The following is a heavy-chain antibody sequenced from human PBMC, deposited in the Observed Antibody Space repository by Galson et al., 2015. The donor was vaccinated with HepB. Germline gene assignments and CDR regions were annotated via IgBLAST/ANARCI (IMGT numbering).Heavy chain of an antibody. CDR2: ISGGGRDT. Sequence: SLRLSCAASGFTFTSNAMSWVRQAPGKGLEWVSFISGGGRDTYYSDSVKGRFTISRDNSKHTLYLQMNSLRAEDTAVYYCAKLPGFDPWGQGTTVTVS. CDR3: AKLPGFDP. J-gene: IGHJ6*02. V-gene: IGHV3-23*01. CDR1: GFTFTSNA.